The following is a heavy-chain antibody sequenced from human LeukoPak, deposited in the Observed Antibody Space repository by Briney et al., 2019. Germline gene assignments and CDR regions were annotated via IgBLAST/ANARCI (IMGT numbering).Heavy chain of an antibody. CDR1: GFTFSNYE. D-gene: IGHD6-19*01. CDR3: ARIGSGDF. CDR2: ISSGGSSI. J-gene: IGHJ4*02. V-gene: IGHV3-48*03. Sequence: GGSLRLSCAVSGFTFSNYEMNWVRQAPGKGLEWVSYISSGGSSIYYADSVKGRFTISRDNAKNSLYLQMNSLRAEDTAVYYCARIGSGDFWGQGTLVTVSS.